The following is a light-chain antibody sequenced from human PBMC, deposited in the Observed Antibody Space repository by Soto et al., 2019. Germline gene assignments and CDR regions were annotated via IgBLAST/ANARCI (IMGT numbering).Light chain of an antibody. V-gene: IGLV2-23*01. Sequence: SALTQPASVSGSPGQSITLSCTGTSSDGGSYNLVSWYQQHPGKAPKLMIYEGSKRPSGVSNRFSGSKSGNTASLTISGLQAEEEADYYCCSYAGSSTLYVVFGGGTKVTVL. CDR2: EGS. CDR3: CSYAGSSTLYVV. CDR1: SSDGGSYNL. J-gene: IGLJ2*01.